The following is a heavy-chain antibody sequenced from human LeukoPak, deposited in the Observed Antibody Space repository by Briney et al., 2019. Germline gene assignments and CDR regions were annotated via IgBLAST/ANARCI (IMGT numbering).Heavy chain of an antibody. CDR3: AKAHPGFDY. V-gene: IGHV3-21*01. Sequence: GRSLRLSCAASGFTFSGYDMHWVRQAPGKGLEWVSSIGSSSTFIYYADSVKGRFTISRDNAKNSLFLQMNSLRAEDTAVYYCAKAHPGFDYWGQGTLVTVSS. J-gene: IGHJ4*02. CDR2: IGSSSTFI. CDR1: GFTFSGYD.